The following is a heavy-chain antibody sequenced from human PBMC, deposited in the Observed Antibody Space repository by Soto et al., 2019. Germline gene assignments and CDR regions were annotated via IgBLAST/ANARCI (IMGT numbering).Heavy chain of an antibody. CDR2: IIPIFGTA. J-gene: IGHJ6*02. V-gene: IGHV1-69*01. CDR3: ARSGSSTSCLPYYYYGMDV. CDR1: GGTFSSYA. Sequence: QVQLVQSGAEVKKPGSSVKVSCKASGGTFSSYAISWVRQAPGQGLEWMGGIIPIFGTANYAQKFQGRVTITADESTSTADMELSSLRSEDTAVYYCARSGSSTSCLPYYYYGMDVWGQGTTVTVSS. D-gene: IGHD2-2*01.